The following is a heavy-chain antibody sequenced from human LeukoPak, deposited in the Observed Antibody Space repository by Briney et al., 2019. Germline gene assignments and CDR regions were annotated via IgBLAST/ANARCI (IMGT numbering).Heavy chain of an antibody. Sequence: GGSLRLSCAASGFTFSSYSMNRVRQAPGKGLEWVSHITASGTAMFYADSVKGRFTISRDNAKNSLYLQMNSLRDEDTAVYYCASSGSYRFDYWGQGTLVTVSS. CDR2: ITASGTAM. V-gene: IGHV3-48*02. D-gene: IGHD1-26*01. J-gene: IGHJ4*02. CDR1: GFTFSSYS. CDR3: ASSGSYRFDY.